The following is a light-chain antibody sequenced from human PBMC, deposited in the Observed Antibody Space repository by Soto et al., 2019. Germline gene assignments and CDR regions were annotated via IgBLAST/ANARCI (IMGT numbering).Light chain of an antibody. V-gene: IGKV3-15*01. Sequence: ILMTQSPATLSVSPGERATLSCRASQSVSNNLAWYQQKPGQAPRLLIYDASTRATGIPARFSGSGSGTEFTLTISGLQSEDFAVYYGQQYNNWPPWTFGHGTKVEIK. CDR1: QSVSNN. CDR3: QQYNNWPPWT. CDR2: DAS. J-gene: IGKJ1*01.